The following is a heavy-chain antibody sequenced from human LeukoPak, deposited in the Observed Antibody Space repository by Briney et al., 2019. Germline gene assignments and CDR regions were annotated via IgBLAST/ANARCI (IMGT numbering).Heavy chain of an antibody. CDR3: ARESWDTMVRGAVFDS. CDR2: IYYSGHS. J-gene: IGHJ4*02. D-gene: IGHD3-10*01. V-gene: IGHV4-59*01. CDR1: GGSIGSYY. Sequence: PSETLSLTCTISGGSIGSYYWTWIRQPPGKDLEWIGYIYYSGHSNYYHSLKTRVTISVDTSKNQFSLKLTSVTAADTAVYYCARESWDTMVRGAVFDSWGQGSLVTVSS.